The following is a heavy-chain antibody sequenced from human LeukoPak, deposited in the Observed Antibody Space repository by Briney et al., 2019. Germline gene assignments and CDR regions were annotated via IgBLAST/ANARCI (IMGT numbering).Heavy chain of an antibody. D-gene: IGHD4-17*01. CDR2: INPQSGGT. Sequence: ASVKVSCKASGYTFTGYYMHWVRQAPGQGLEWMGWINPQSGGTYYAQKFQGRVTLTRDTSISTAYMELSGLRSDDTAVYYCARAAAGDYAGVPGYWGQGTLVTVSS. V-gene: IGHV1-2*02. J-gene: IGHJ4*02. CDR3: ARAAAGDYAGVPGY. CDR1: GYTFTGYY.